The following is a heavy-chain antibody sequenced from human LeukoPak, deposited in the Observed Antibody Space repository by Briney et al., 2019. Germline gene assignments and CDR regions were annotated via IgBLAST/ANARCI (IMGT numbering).Heavy chain of an antibody. CDR2: IIPIFGTA. Sequence: SVKVSCKASGGTFSSYANSWVRQAPGQGLRWMGGIIPIFGTANYAQKFQGRVTITTDESTSTAYMELSSLRSEDTAVYYCAREDPGNYFDYWGQGTLVTVSS. CDR3: AREDPGNYFDY. V-gene: IGHV1-69*05. D-gene: IGHD3-10*01. CDR1: GGTFSSYA. J-gene: IGHJ4*02.